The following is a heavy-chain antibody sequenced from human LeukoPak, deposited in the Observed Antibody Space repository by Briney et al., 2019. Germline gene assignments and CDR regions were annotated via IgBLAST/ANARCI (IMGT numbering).Heavy chain of an antibody. V-gene: IGHV3-23*01. Sequence: PGGSLRLSCAASGFTFSSYAMSWVRQAPGKGLEWVSAISGSGGSTYYADSVKGRFTISRDNSRNTLYLQMNSLRAEDTAVYYCAKDRGYCSSTSCYTPFDYWGQGTLVTVSS. J-gene: IGHJ4*02. CDR3: AKDRGYCSSTSCYTPFDY. CDR1: GFTFSSYA. CDR2: ISGSGGST. D-gene: IGHD2-2*02.